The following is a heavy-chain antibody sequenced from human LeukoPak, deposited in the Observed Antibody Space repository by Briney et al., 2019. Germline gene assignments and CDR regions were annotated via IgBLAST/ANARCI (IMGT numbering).Heavy chain of an antibody. D-gene: IGHD6-13*01. Sequence: GGSLRLSCAASGFTFSSYGMHWVRQAPGKGLEWVAFIRYDGSNKYYADSVKGRFTISRDNSKNTLYLQMNSLRAEDTAVYYCAGDSSSWSSNWYFDLWGRGTLVTVSS. CDR2: IRYDGSNK. CDR1: GFTFSSYG. J-gene: IGHJ2*01. CDR3: AGDSSSWSSNWYFDL. V-gene: IGHV3-30*02.